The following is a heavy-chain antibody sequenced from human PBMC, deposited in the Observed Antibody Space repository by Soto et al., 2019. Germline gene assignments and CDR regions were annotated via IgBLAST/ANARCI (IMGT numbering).Heavy chain of an antibody. Sequence: SETLSLTCTVSGGSISPYYWSWIRQPPGKGLEWIGYIYYTGTTRYNPSLKSRVTTTVDTSKNQFSLKLSSVTAADTAVYYCARLGGYYQALDTWGQGTLVTVSS. CDR2: IYYTGTT. D-gene: IGHD3-22*01. V-gene: IGHV4-59*08. CDR1: GGSISPYY. J-gene: IGHJ5*02. CDR3: ARLGGYYQALDT.